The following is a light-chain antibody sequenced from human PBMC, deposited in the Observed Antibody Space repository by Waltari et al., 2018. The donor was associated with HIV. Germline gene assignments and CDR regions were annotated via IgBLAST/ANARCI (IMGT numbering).Light chain of an antibody. CDR3: AAWGNSLSLL. J-gene: IGLJ2*01. V-gene: IGLV2-14*01. Sequence: QSALTQPASVSGSPGQSITISCTGTSSDVGGYNYVSWYQQHPGKAPKLMIYEVSNRPSGVSNRFSGSKSGNTASLTISGLQAEDEADYYCAAWGNSLSLLFGGGTKLTVL. CDR1: SSDVGGYNY. CDR2: EVS.